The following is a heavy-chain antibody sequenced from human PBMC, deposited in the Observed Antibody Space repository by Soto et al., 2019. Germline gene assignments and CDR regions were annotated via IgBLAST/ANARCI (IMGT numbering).Heavy chain of an antibody. CDR1: GYTFTGYY. CDR2: INPNSGGT. V-gene: IGHV1-2*02. CDR3: ARLTMIVGVPFDY. J-gene: IGHJ4*02. Sequence: ASVKVSCKASGYTFTGYYMHWVRQAPGQGLEWMGWINPNSGGTNYAQKFQGSVTMTRDTSISTAYMELSRLRSDDTAVYYCARLTMIVGVPFDYWGQGTLVTVSS. D-gene: IGHD3-22*01.